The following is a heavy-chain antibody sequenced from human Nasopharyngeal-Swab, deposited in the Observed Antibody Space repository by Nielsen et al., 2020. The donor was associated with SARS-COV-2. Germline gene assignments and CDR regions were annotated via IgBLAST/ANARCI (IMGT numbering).Heavy chain of an antibody. CDR2: ISGSGGST. CDR3: AKDHRGYSSSGWYR. D-gene: IGHD6-19*01. CDR1: GFTFSSYA. J-gene: IGHJ4*02. V-gene: IGHV3-23*01. Sequence: GESLKISCAASGFTFSSYAMSWVRQAPGKGQEWVSAISGSGGSTYYADSVKGRFTISRDNSKNTLYLQMNSLRAEDTAVYYCAKDHRGYSSSGWYRWGQGTLVTVSS.